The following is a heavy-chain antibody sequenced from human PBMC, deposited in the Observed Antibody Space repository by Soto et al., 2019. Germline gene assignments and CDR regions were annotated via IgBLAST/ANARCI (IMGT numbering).Heavy chain of an antibody. CDR2: ISSSSSYT. CDR3: ARGPLTRVATNYYYYGMDV. J-gene: IGHJ6*02. CDR1: GFTFSDYY. Sequence: GESLKISCAASGFTFSDYYMSWIRQAPGKGLEWVSYISSSSSYTNYADSVKGRFTISRDNAKNSLYLQMNSLRAEDTAVYYCARGPLTRVATNYYYYGMDVWGQGTTVTVSS. V-gene: IGHV3-11*06. D-gene: IGHD5-12*01.